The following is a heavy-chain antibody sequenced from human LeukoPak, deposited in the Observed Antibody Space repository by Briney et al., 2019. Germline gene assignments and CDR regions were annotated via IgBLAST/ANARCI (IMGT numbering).Heavy chain of an antibody. CDR2: MNPNSGNT. Sequence: ASVKVSCKASGYTFTSYDINWVRQATGQGLEWMGWMNPNSGNTGYAQKFQGRVTMTRNTSISTAYMELSSLRSEDTAVYYCARGPMGYCSSTSCYTFYMDVWGKGTTVTVSS. V-gene: IGHV1-8*01. J-gene: IGHJ6*03. D-gene: IGHD2-2*02. CDR3: ARGPMGYCSSTSCYTFYMDV. CDR1: GYTFTSYD.